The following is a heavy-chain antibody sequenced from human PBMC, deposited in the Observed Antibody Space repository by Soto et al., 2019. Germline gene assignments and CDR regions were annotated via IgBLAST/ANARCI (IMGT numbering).Heavy chain of an antibody. CDR1: GFTFSNAW. V-gene: IGHV3-15*01. CDR3: TTDLTLEPRWGSVDY. Sequence: GGSLRLSCAASGFTFSNAWMSWVRQAPGKGLEWVGRIKSKTDGGTTDYAAPGKGRFTISRDDSKNTLYLQMNSLKTEDTAVYYCTTDLTLEPRWGSVDYWGQGTLVTVSS. CDR2: IKSKTDGGTT. J-gene: IGHJ4*02. D-gene: IGHD1-1*01.